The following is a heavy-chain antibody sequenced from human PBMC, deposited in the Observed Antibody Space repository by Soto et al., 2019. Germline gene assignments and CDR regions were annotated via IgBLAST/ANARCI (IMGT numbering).Heavy chain of an antibody. V-gene: IGHV3-30-3*01. CDR2: ISYDGSNK. CDR3: ARPLWRDDYNWGYFDL. J-gene: IGHJ2*01. D-gene: IGHD4-4*01. CDR1: GFSFSSYA. Sequence: PGGSLTLSCGACGFSFSSYALHWDRQAPGKGLEWVAVISYDGSNKYYADSVKGRFTISRDNSKNTLYLQMNSLRTEDTAVYYCARPLWRDDYNWGYFDLWGRGTLVT.